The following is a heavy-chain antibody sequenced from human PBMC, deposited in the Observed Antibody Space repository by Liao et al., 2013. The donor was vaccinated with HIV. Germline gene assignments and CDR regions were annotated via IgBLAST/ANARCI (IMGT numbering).Heavy chain of an antibody. CDR1: GASNTNYY. Sequence: QVQLQESGPGLVKPSETLSLSCTVSGASNTNYYWSWIRQPAGKGLEWIGRLFSTGNANYNPSLNSRVTMSLDTSKNQFSLNLKSVTAADTAVYYCARESPSGRPIDYWGQGIPGHRLL. CDR2: LFSTGNA. J-gene: IGHJ4*02. V-gene: IGHV4-4*07. D-gene: IGHD6-19*01. CDR3: ARESPSGRPIDY.